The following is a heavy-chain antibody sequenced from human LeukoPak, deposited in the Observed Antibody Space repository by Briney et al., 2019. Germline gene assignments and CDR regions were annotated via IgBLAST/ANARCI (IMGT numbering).Heavy chain of an antibody. V-gene: IGHV3-30-3*01. Sequence: GGSLRLSCAASGFTFSSYAMHWVRQAPGKGLEWVAVISYDGSNKYYADSVRGRFTISRDNSKNTLYLQMNSLRAEDTAVYYCARDIAVAGTGDYWGQGTLVTVSS. CDR1: GFTFSSYA. D-gene: IGHD6-19*01. J-gene: IGHJ4*02. CDR2: ISYDGSNK. CDR3: ARDIAVAGTGDY.